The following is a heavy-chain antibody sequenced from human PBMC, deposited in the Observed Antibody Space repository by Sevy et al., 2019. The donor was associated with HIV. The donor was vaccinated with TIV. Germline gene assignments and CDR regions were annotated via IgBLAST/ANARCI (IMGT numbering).Heavy chain of an antibody. CDR3: ATGSAMITFGGVLVTRRPPFDY. CDR1: GFSLSTSGVG. D-gene: IGHD3-16*02. J-gene: IGHJ4*02. Sequence: SGPTLVKPTQTLTLTCTFSGFSLSTSGVGVGWIRQPPGKALEWLALIYWDDDKRYSPSLKSRLTITKDTSKNQVVLTMTTMDPVDTATYYCATGSAMITFGGVLVTRRPPFDYWGQGTLVTVSS. CDR2: IYWDDDK. V-gene: IGHV2-5*02.